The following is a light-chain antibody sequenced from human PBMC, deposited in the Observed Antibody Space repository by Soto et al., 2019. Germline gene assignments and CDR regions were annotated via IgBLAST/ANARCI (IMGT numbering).Light chain of an antibody. CDR3: QQRVNWPLT. V-gene: IGKV3-11*01. J-gene: IGKJ1*01. CDR2: DAS. Sequence: EIVLTQSPATLSLSPGERATLSCRTSQSVNIYLAWYQQKPGQAPRLLIYDASNRATGIPARFSGSGSGTDFTLTITSLEPADFAFYYCQQRVNWPLTFGQGTKVEIK. CDR1: QSVNIY.